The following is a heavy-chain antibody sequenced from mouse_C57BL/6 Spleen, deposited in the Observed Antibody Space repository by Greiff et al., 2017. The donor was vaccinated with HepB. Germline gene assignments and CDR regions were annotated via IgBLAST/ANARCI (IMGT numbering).Heavy chain of an antibody. CDR3: AREGYYYGSSPLDY. Sequence: EVKLMESGGGLVKPGGSLKLSCAASGFTFSDYGMHWVRQAPEKGLEWVAYISSGSSTIYYADTVKGRFTISRDNAKNTLFLQMTSLRSEDTAMYYCAREGYYYGSSPLDYWGQGTSVTVSS. D-gene: IGHD1-1*01. V-gene: IGHV5-17*01. J-gene: IGHJ4*01. CDR1: GFTFSDYG. CDR2: ISSGSSTI.